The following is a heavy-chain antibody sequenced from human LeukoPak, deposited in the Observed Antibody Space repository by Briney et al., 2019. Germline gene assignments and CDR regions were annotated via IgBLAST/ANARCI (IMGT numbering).Heavy chain of an antibody. V-gene: IGHV3-48*04. J-gene: IGHJ6*03. D-gene: IGHD1-1*01. CDR3: ARRRVWELESYMDV. CDR2: ISSSSSTI. CDR1: GLTFSSYS. Sequence: GGSLRLSCAASGLTFSSYSMNWVRQAPGKGLEWVSYISSSSSTIYYADSEKGRFTISRDNAKNSLYLQMNSLRAEDTAVYYCARRRVWELESYMDVWGKGTTVTVSS.